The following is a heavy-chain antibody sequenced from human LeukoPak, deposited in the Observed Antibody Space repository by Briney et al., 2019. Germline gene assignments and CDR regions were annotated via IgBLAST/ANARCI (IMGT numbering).Heavy chain of an antibody. Sequence: ASVKFSCKASGYTFTGYSMHWVRQAPGRGREWLGWINPNSGVTNYAQKFQDSVTMTRDTSISTASMELGSLRTDDTAVYYSVGSLIGTIYSSSSKWGQGTLVTVSS. CDR2: INPNSGVT. J-gene: IGHJ4*02. D-gene: IGHD6-6*01. CDR1: GYTFTGYS. CDR3: VGSLIGTIYSSSSK. V-gene: IGHV1-2*02.